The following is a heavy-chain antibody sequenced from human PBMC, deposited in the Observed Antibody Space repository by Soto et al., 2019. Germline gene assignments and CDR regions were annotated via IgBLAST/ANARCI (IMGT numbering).Heavy chain of an antibody. Sequence: QVQLQESGPGLVKPSQTLSLTCSLSGASISRGHYYWSWIRQHPGKGLEWIGYIYTSGITFYNPSLKRRVTIPIDKSNNRCSLNLTSVTAAETAAYFCAREVVAITTFIDNWGQGILVTVSS. D-gene: IGHD5-12*01. CDR1: GASISRGHYY. CDR3: AREVVAITTFIDN. J-gene: IGHJ4*02. CDR2: IYTSGIT. V-gene: IGHV4-31*02.